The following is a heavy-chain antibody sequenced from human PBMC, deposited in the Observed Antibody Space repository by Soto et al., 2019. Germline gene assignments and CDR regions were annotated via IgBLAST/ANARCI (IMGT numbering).Heavy chain of an antibody. D-gene: IGHD4-17*01. Sequence: EVQLVESGGGLVQPGGSLRLSCAASGFTFSSYSMNWVRQAPGKGLEWVSYISSSSSNIYYADSVKGRFNISRDNAKNSLYLQMNSLRAEDTAVYYCARGLYGAPREYFQYWGQGTLVTVSS. V-gene: IGHV3-48*01. CDR1: GFTFSSYS. J-gene: IGHJ1*01. CDR3: ARGLYGAPREYFQY. CDR2: ISSSSSNI.